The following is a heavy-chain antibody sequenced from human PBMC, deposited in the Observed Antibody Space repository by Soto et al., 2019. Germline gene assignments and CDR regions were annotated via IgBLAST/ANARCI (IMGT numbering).Heavy chain of an antibody. Sequence: QVQLVESGGGVVQPGRSLRLSCAASGFTFSSYAMHWVRQAPGKGLEWVAVISYDGSNKYYADSVKGRFTISRDNSKNTLYLQMNSLRAEATAVYYCAAIDFWSGQDYWGQGTLVTVSS. CDR3: AAIDFWSGQDY. D-gene: IGHD3-3*01. CDR2: ISYDGSNK. J-gene: IGHJ4*02. V-gene: IGHV3-30-3*01. CDR1: GFTFSSYA.